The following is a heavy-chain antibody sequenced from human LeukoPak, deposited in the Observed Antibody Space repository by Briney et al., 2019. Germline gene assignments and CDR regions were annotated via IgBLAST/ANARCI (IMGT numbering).Heavy chain of an antibody. D-gene: IGHD4-11*01. J-gene: IGHJ4*02. CDR1: GYTFTSYG. Sequence: GASVKVSCKASGYTFTSYGINWVRQATGQGLEWMGWMNPNSGNTGYAQKFQGRVTMTRNTSISTAYMELSSLRSEDTAVYYCASKGTTVGSFDYWGQGTLVTVSS. V-gene: IGHV1-8*02. CDR2: MNPNSGNT. CDR3: ASKGTTVGSFDY.